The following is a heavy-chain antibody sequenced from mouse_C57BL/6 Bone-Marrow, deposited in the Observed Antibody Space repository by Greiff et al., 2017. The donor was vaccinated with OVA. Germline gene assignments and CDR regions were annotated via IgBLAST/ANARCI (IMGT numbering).Heavy chain of an antibody. Sequence: EVHLVESGGDLVKPGGSLKLSCAASGFTFSSYGMSWVRQTPDKRLEWVATISSGGSYTYYPDSVKGRFTISRDNAKNTLYLQMSSLKSEDTAMYYCARPWGLLAWFAYWGQGTLVTVSA. D-gene: IGHD2-3*01. V-gene: IGHV5-6*01. CDR3: ARPWGLLAWFAY. CDR2: ISSGGSYT. J-gene: IGHJ3*01. CDR1: GFTFSSYG.